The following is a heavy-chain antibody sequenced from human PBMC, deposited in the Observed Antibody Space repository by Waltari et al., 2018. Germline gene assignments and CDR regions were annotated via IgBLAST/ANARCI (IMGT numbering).Heavy chain of an antibody. CDR3: ARDLAGRYQLPHTKGCWFDP. Sequence: QVQLQQWGAGLLKPSETLSLTCAVYGWSFSGYSWSWIRQPPGKGLEWIGEINHSGSTNYNPSLKSRVTISVDTSKNQFSLKLSSVTAADTAVYYCARDLAGRYQLPHTKGCWFDPWGQGTLVTVSS. D-gene: IGHD2-2*01. CDR2: INHSGST. V-gene: IGHV4-34*01. CDR1: GWSFSGYS. J-gene: IGHJ5*02.